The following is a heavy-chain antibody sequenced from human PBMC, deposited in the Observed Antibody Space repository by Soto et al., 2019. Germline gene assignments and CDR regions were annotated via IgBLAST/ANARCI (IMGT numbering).Heavy chain of an antibody. CDR2: INAGSSNT. Sequence: QVQLVQSGAEVKKPGASVKVSCTASVYTFTHYAIHWVRHAPGQRLEWMGFINAGSSNTKYSQTFQGRLTFTKDTSASTAYMDLSSLRSEDTAIYYCARGLAADGAWGQGTLVTVSS. CDR3: ARGLAADGA. D-gene: IGHD6-13*01. J-gene: IGHJ5*02. V-gene: IGHV1-3*01. CDR1: VYTFTHYA.